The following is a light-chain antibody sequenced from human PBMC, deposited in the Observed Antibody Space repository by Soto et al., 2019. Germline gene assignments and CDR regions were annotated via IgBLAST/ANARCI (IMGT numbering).Light chain of an antibody. Sequence: EIVFTQSPDTLSLSPVDRATLSCRASQSVRSERLAWYQHKRGQAPRLVIFDASSRATGIPERFSGSGSGTDFTLTITRLEPEDFAVYFCQQYDVSPITFGLGTRLEIK. V-gene: IGKV3-20*01. J-gene: IGKJ5*01. CDR2: DAS. CDR3: QQYDVSPIT. CDR1: QSVRSER.